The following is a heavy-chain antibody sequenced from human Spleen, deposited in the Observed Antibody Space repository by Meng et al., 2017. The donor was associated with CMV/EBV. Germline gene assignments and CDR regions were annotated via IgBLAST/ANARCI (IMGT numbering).Heavy chain of an antibody. CDR1: GGSVSSGRYY. D-gene: IGHD6-19*01. Sequence: CTGSGGSVSSGRYYWSWIRQPPGKGLEWIGYIYYSGSTNYNPSLKSRVTISVDTSKNQFSLKLSSVTAADTAVYYCARYSGWYGVDYWGQGTLVTVSS. CDR2: IYYSGST. CDR3: ARYSGWYGVDY. V-gene: IGHV4-61*01. J-gene: IGHJ4*02.